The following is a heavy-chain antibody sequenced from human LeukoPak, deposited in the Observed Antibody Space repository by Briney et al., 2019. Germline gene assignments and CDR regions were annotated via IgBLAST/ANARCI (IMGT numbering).Heavy chain of an antibody. Sequence: ASVKVSCKASGYTFTSYYMRWVRQAPGQGLEWMGIINPSGGSTSYAQKFQGRVTMTRDTSTSTVYMELSSLRSEDTAVYYCARGYDSSGYYSTPGRYFDYWGQGTLVTVSS. CDR2: INPSGGST. J-gene: IGHJ4*02. V-gene: IGHV1-46*01. D-gene: IGHD3-22*01. CDR3: ARGYDSSGYYSTPGRYFDY. CDR1: GYTFTSYY.